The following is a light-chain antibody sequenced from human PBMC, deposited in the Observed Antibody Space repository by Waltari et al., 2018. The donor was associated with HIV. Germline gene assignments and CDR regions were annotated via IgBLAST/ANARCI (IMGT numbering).Light chain of an antibody. J-gene: IGLJ3*02. CDR3: CSYAGSSTWV. CDR1: RSDVGTYNL. Sequence: QSALTQPASVSGSPGQSITISCTGPRSDVGTYNLVSWYQQHPGKAPKLMIYEVSKRPSGVSNRFSGSKSGNTASLTISGLQAEDEADYYCCSYAGSSTWVFGGGTKLTVL. CDR2: EVS. V-gene: IGLV2-23*02.